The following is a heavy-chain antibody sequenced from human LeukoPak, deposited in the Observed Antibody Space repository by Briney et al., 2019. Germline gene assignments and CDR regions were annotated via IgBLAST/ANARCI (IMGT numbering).Heavy chain of an antibody. D-gene: IGHD3-22*01. V-gene: IGHV6-1*01. CDR1: GDSVSSNSAA. CDR3: ALEGGNLITNYYYGMDV. J-gene: IGHJ6*02. Sequence: SQTLSLTCAVSGDSVSSNSAAWNWIRQSPSRGLEWLGRTYYRSKYYNDYAVSVKSRITFNSDTSKNQFSLQLNSVTPEDTAVYYCALEGGNLITNYYYGMDVWGQGTTVTVSS. CDR2: TYYRSKYYN.